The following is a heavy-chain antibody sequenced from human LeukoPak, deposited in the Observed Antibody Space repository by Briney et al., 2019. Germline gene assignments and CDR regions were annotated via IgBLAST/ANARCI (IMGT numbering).Heavy chain of an antibody. Sequence: GGSLRLSCAASGFTFSYYYMSGVRQAPGKGLEWVSSISSSSSYICYADSVKGRFTISRDNAKNSLYLQMNSLRAEDTAVYYCARALVVNDGSDYWGQGTLVTVSS. D-gene: IGHD2-8*02. CDR1: GFTFSYYY. CDR2: ISSSSSYI. CDR3: ARALVVNDGSDY. V-gene: IGHV3-21*01. J-gene: IGHJ4*02.